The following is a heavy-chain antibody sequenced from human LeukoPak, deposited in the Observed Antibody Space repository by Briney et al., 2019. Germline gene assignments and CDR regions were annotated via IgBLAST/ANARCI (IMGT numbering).Heavy chain of an antibody. V-gene: IGHV3-48*03. J-gene: IGHJ4*02. CDR2: ISSSGSTI. CDR1: GFTFNSYE. CDR3: ARAVDVADY. D-gene: IGHD3-16*01. Sequence: PGGSLRLSCAASGFTFNSYEMNWVRQAPGKGPEWVSYISSSGSTIYYADSVKGRFTISRDNAKNSLYLQMNNLRVEDTAVYYCARAVDVADYWGRGTLVTVSS.